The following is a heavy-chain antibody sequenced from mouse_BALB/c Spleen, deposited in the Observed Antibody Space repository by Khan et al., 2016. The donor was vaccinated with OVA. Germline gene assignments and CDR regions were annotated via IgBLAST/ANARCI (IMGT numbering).Heavy chain of an antibody. CDR2: ISSGGSYT. Sequence: EVELVESGGGLVKPGGSLKFSCAASGFTFSNYGMSWVRQTPEKRLEWVATISSGGSYTYYPDSVKGRFTISRANANNTLYLKMSSMRSEDTAMYYCARPPGYYENNDFDYWGEGTTLTVSS. V-gene: IGHV5-9-3*01. CDR3: ARPPGYYENNDFDY. CDR1: GFTFSNYG. J-gene: IGHJ2*01. D-gene: IGHD1-1*01.